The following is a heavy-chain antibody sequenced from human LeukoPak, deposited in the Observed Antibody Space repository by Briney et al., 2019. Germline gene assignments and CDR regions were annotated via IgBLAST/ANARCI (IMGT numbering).Heavy chain of an antibody. CDR2: IKSKTDGGTT. J-gene: IGHJ4*02. V-gene: IGHV3-15*01. D-gene: IGHD3-16*01. Sequence: PGGSLRLSCVVSGFTFSNAWMSWIRQAPGKGLEWVGRIKSKTDGGTTDYAAPVKGRFTISRDDSKNTLYLQMNSLKTEDTAVYYCTSYMITFGGVTEIDYWGQGTLVTVSS. CDR1: GFTFSNAW. CDR3: TSYMITFGGVTEIDY.